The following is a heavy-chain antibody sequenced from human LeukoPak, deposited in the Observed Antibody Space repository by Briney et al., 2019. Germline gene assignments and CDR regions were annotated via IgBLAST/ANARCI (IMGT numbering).Heavy chain of an antibody. CDR2: IYTSGST. CDR3: AREGYCSSTSCYTHFDY. J-gene: IGHJ4*02. D-gene: IGHD2-2*02. Sequence: PSETLSLTCTVSGGSISSYYWSWIRQPAGKGLEWIGRIYTSGSTNYNPSLKSRVTMSVDKSKNQFSLKLSSVTAADTAVYYCAREGYCSSTSCYTHFDYWGQGTLVTVSS. CDR1: GGSISSYY. V-gene: IGHV4-4*07.